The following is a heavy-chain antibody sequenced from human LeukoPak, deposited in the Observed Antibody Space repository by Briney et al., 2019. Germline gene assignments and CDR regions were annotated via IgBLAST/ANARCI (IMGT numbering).Heavy chain of an antibody. D-gene: IGHD6-25*01. J-gene: IGHJ6*03. CDR2: IIPIFGIP. CDR1: GYSSTNYG. V-gene: IGHV1-69*13. CDR3: GLSGNYYYYYMDV. Sequence: SVKVSCKASGYSSTNYGISWVRQAPGQGLEWMGGIIPIFGIPDSAQKFQGRLTITADESTTTAYMELSSLRSDDTAIYYCGLSGNYYYYYMDVWGKGTTVTISS.